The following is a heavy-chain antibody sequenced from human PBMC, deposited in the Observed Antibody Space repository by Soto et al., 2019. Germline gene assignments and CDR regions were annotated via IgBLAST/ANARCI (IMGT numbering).Heavy chain of an antibody. V-gene: IGHV3-15*01. J-gene: IGHJ6*03. CDR3: PPDRRAAILFPYSNYMAV. CDR2: IKSKTDGGTT. D-gene: IGHD2-2*01. Sequence: EVQLVESGGGLVKPGGSLRLSCAASGFTFSNAWMSWVRQAPGKGLEWVGRIKSKTDGGTTDYAAPVKGRFTIPRDDSKNPRYRKITGLKPGNTAVYYCPPDRRAAILFPYSNYMAVWGKGTPVTVSS. CDR1: GFTFSNAW.